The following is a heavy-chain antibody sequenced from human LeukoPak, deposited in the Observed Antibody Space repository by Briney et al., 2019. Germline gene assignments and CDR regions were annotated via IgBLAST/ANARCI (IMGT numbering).Heavy chain of an antibody. CDR2: INHRGSS. Sequence: SETLSLTCAVYGESFRAYFWNWIRQAPGKPLEYIGEINHRGSSHYNPSLKTRVTLSVDTSKNQFSLRLTSVTAADTAVYFCARGSSFDGYCSAGACDAGYYDAWAQGTPVTVSS. D-gene: IGHD2-15*01. J-gene: IGHJ5*02. V-gene: IGHV4-34*01. CDR1: GESFRAYF. CDR3: ARGSSFDGYCSAGACDAGYYDA.